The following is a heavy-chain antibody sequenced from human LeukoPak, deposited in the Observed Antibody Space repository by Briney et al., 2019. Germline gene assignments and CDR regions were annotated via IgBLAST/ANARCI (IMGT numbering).Heavy chain of an antibody. CDR1: GFTFSNYA. D-gene: IGHD3-3*01. CDR2: LTGNSNNP. CDR3: AKCAKTPEGGSGWCNWFDT. V-gene: IGHV3-23*01. Sequence: GGSLRLSCRASGFTFSNYAMNWVRQTPRKGLEWVSSLTGNSNNPNYADSVKGRFTISRDSSKNTLYLQMNSLRAEDTALYSCAKCAKTPEGGSGWCNWFDTWGQGTLVIVSS. J-gene: IGHJ5*02.